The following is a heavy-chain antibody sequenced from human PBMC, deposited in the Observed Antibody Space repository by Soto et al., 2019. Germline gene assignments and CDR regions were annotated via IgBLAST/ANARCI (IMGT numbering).Heavy chain of an antibody. CDR2: IWYDGSNK. Sequence: PGGSLRLSCAASGFTFSSYGMHWVRQAPGKGLEWVAVIWYDGSNKYYADSVKGRFTISRDNSKNTLYLQMNSLRAEDTAVYYCARDGTPSITGNWFDPWGQGTLVTVSS. D-gene: IGHD1-20*01. CDR1: GFTFSSYG. CDR3: ARDGTPSITGNWFDP. J-gene: IGHJ5*02. V-gene: IGHV3-33*01.